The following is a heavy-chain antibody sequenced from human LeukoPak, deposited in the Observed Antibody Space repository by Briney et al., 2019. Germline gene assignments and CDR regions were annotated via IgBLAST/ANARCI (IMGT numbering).Heavy chain of an antibody. D-gene: IGHD6-13*01. CDR3: TKSRSSWSDDTFDI. CDR1: GFTFSGYG. Sequence: GGSLRLSCAASGFTFSGYGMFWVRQAPGKGLECISSISIGGTYIYYADSVKGRFTISRNNAKNSLYLQMNSLRADDTAVYYCTKSRSSWSDDTFDIWGQGTMVTVSS. CDR2: ISIGGTYI. J-gene: IGHJ3*02. V-gene: IGHV3-21*01.